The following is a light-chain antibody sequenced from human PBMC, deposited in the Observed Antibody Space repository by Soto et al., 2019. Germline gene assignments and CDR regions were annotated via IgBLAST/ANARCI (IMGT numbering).Light chain of an antibody. Sequence: QSALTQPASVSGSPGQSITISCTGTSSDVGAYNFVSWYQQHPGKAPKVIIFDVTNRPSGVSNRFSGSRSANTASLTISGLRAEDEADYYCSSYTTSTTLVVFGGGTKLTVL. V-gene: IGLV2-14*03. J-gene: IGLJ2*01. CDR3: SSYTTSTTLVV. CDR2: DVT. CDR1: SSDVGAYNF.